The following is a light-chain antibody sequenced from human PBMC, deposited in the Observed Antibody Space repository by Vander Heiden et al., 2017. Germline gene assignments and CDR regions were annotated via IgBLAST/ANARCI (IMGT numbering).Light chain of an antibody. J-gene: IGLJ2*01. V-gene: IGLV3-21*02. CDR3: QVWDSTTDQGV. CDR2: DNS. Sequence: SYVVTQSPSVSVAPGQTATITCGGNNIGTKSVQWYQQKSGQAPVLVVYDNSDRPSGIPERFSGSNSGNTATLTIIRVEAGDEADYYCQVWDSTTDQGVFGGGTKLTVL. CDR1: NIGTKS.